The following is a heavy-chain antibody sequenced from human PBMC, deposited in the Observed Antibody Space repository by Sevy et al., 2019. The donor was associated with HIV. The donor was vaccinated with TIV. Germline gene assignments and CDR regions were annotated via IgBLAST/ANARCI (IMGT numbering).Heavy chain of an antibody. J-gene: IGHJ6*02. CDR3: ARRGIQLRGSDYFYYGLDV. CDR2: IFPGDSDT. Sequence: GESLKISCKGSGYSFSTYWIAWVRQMPGKGLELMRLIFPGDSDTRYSPSFQGQVTISADKSIRTSYLQWNSLKASDTATYYCARRGIQLRGSDYFYYGLDVWGQGTTVTVSS. D-gene: IGHD1-1*01. CDR1: GYSFSTYW. V-gene: IGHV5-51*01.